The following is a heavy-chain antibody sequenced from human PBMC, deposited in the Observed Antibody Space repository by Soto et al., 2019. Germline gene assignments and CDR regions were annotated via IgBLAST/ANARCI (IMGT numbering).Heavy chain of an antibody. CDR2: FDPEDGET. CDR1: GYTLTELS. J-gene: IGHJ4*02. CDR3: ALVNSRRSPRPTRY. V-gene: IGHV1-24*01. Sequence: ASVKGSWKGCGYTLTELSMHWVRQAPGKGLEWMGGFDPEDGETIYAQKFQGRVTMTEDTSTDTAYMELSGLTSEDRAGYYCALVNSRRSPRPTRYRSQATLGTVAS. D-gene: IGHD1-26*01.